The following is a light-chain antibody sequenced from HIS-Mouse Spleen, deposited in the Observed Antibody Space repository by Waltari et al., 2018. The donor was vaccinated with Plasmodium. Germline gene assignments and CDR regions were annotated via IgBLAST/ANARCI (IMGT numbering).Light chain of an antibody. V-gene: IGKV1-39*01. CDR1: QSISSY. J-gene: IGKJ1*01. CDR3: QQNYNTWT. Sequence: DIQMTQSPSSLSASVGDRVTITCRASQSISSYLNWYQQKPGKAPKLLIYAASSLQSGVPSRFSGSGSGTDCTVTISSLQPEDFATYYCQQNYNTWTFGQGTKVESK. CDR2: AAS.